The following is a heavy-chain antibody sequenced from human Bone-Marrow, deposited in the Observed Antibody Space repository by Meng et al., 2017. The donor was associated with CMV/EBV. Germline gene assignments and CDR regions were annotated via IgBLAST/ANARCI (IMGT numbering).Heavy chain of an antibody. CDR2: INPSGGST. V-gene: IGHV1-46*01. J-gene: IGHJ6*02. CDR3: ARGNRDFWSDTRVGAWEGTTYYYGMDV. D-gene: IGHD3-3*01. Sequence: ASVKVSCKASGYTFTSYYMHWVRQAPGQGLEWMGIINPSGGSTSYAQKFQGRVTMTRDTSTSTAYMELSSLRSEDTAVYYCARGNRDFWSDTRVGAWEGTTYYYGMDVWGQGTTVTVSS. CDR1: GYTFTSYY.